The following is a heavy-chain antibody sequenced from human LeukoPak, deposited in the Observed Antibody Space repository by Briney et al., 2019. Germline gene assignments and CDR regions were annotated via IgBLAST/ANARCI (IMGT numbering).Heavy chain of an antibody. CDR3: ATGRIQLWYAY. V-gene: IGHV3-53*01. Sequence: GGSLRLSCAASGFTLSSNYMSWVRQAPGKGLEWVSLLDSGGGAFYADSMKGRFTISRDNSKNTLYLQMNSLRAEDTAVYYCATGRIQLWYAYWGHGTLATVSS. CDR2: LDSGGGA. J-gene: IGHJ4*01. D-gene: IGHD5-18*01. CDR1: GFTLSSNY.